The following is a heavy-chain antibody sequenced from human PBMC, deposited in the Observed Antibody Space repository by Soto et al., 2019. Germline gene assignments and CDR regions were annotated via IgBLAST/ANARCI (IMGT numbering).Heavy chain of an antibody. D-gene: IGHD6-19*01. CDR2: TYYRSNWRH. Sequence: SQTLSLTCAISGDSVSSNTAAWNWIRSSPSRGLEWLGRTYYRSNWRHDYAVSVKSRITVNPDTSKNHFSLQLNSVTPDDTAVYYCARGVAGSRFDLWGPGTLVTVSS. V-gene: IGHV6-1*01. CDR3: ARGVAGSRFDL. J-gene: IGHJ4*02. CDR1: GDSVSSNTAA.